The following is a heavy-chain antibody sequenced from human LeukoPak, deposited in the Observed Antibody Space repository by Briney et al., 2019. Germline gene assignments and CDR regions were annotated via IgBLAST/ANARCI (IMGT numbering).Heavy chain of an antibody. CDR3: APLGVVVLDY. D-gene: IGHD3-22*01. J-gene: IGHJ4*02. Sequence: GGSLRLSCAASGFTFSSSAMSWVRQAPGKGLVWVSRISSDGSSTTYADSVQGRFTISRDNAKNTLYLQMNSLRAEDTAVYYCAPLGVVVLDYWGQGTLVTVSS. V-gene: IGHV3-74*01. CDR2: ISSDGSST. CDR1: GFTFSSSA.